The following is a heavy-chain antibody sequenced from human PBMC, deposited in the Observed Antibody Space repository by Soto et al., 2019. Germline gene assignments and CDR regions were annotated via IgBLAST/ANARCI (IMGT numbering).Heavy chain of an antibody. J-gene: IGHJ4*02. V-gene: IGHV3-23*01. Sequence: EVQLLESGGGLVQPGGSLRLSCAASGFTFSSYAMWWVRQAPGKGLECVSAISGGGETTYYADSVKGRFTISRDNSKNTLYLQMHSLGAEDTAVYYCAFHSGSGSYYFVYWGQGTLVTVSS. D-gene: IGHD3-10*01. CDR2: ISGGGETT. CDR1: GFTFSSYA. CDR3: AFHSGSGSYYFVY.